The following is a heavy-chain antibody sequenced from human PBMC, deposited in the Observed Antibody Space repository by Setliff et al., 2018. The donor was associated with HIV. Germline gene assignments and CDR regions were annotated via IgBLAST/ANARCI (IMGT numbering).Heavy chain of an antibody. CDR3: AKDISFDAVRGHFDY. D-gene: IGHD3-10*01. Sequence: PGGSLRLSCEASGFTFSNNWVSWVCQAPGKGLEWVATINPDGNEKHYADSVRGRFTISRDNAKNSLYLQMNSLRAEDTALYYCAKDISFDAVRGHFDYWGQGTLVTVSS. J-gene: IGHJ4*02. CDR1: GFTFSNNW. V-gene: IGHV3-7*03. CDR2: INPDGNEK.